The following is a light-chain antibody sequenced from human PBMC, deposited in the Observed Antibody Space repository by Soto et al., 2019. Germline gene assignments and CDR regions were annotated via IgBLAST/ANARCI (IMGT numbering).Light chain of an antibody. CDR3: QQSYSAPHA. CDR2: TAS. CDR1: QSISRF. Sequence: DIQITQSPSSLSASVGDTVTITCRASQSISRFLNWYQQRPGKAPKLLIYTASSLQSGVPSRFSGSGSGTDFTLTISSLQPEDVASYYCQQSYSAPHAFGQGTKLEIK. J-gene: IGKJ2*01. V-gene: IGKV1-39*01.